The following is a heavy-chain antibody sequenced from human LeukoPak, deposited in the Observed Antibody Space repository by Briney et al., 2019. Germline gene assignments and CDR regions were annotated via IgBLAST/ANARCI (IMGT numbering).Heavy chain of an antibody. Sequence: SETLSLTCTVSGGSISSYYWSWLRQPPGKGLEWIGYIYYSGSTNYNPSLKSRVTISVDTSKNQFSLKLSSVTAADTAVYYCARDQVVVVVAERWDNWFDPWGQGTLVTVSS. J-gene: IGHJ5*02. D-gene: IGHD2-15*01. CDR2: IYYSGST. CDR3: ARDQVVVVVAERWDNWFDP. V-gene: IGHV4-59*01. CDR1: GGSISSYY.